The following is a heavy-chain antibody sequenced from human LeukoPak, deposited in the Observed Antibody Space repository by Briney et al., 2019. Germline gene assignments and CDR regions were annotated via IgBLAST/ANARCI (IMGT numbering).Heavy chain of an antibody. D-gene: IGHD3-22*01. J-gene: IGHJ4*02. CDR3: AREVKYYDSSGYLDY. V-gene: IGHV3-53*01. CDR1: GFTVSSNY. Sequence: GGSLRLSCAASGFTVSSNYMSWVRQAPGKGLEWVSVIYSGGSTYYADSVKGRFTISRDNSKNTLYLQMNSLRAEDTAVYYCAREVKYYDSSGYLDYWGQGTLVTVSS. CDR2: IYSGGST.